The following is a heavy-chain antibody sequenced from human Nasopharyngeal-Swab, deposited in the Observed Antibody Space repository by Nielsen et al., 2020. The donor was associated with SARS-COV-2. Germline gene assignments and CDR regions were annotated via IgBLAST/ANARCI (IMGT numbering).Heavy chain of an antibody. CDR1: GGSITSYY. V-gene: IGHV4-59*01. D-gene: IGHD3-22*01. J-gene: IGHJ5*02. CDR2: IYYSGTA. CDR3: ARDPSSYYDSSGYYP. Sequence: GSLRLSCTVSGGSITSYYWSWIRQPPGKGLEWIGFIYYSGTANYNPSLKSRVTISVATSKNQFSLKLSSVTAADTAVYYCARDPSSYYDSSGYYPWGQGTLVTVSS.